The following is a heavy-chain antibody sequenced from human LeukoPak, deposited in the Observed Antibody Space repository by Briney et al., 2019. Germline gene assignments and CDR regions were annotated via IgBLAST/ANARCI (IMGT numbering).Heavy chain of an antibody. CDR1: GYSISSGYY. D-gene: IGHD1-7*01. V-gene: IGHV4-38-2*02. Sequence: SETLSLTCTVSGYSISSGYYWGWIRQPPGKGLEWIGIIYHSGSTYYNPSLKSRVTISVDTSKNQFSLNLSSVTAADTAVYYCARINWNYRLDYYYYMDVWGKGTTVTVSS. CDR3: ARINWNYRLDYYYYMDV. CDR2: IYHSGST. J-gene: IGHJ6*03.